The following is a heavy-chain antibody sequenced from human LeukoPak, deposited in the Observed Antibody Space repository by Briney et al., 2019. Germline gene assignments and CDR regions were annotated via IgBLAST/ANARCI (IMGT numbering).Heavy chain of an antibody. D-gene: IGHD2-2*01. Sequence: GGSLRLSCAASGFTFSSYWMSWVRQAPGKGLEWVANIKQDGSEKYYVDSVKGRFTISRDNAKNSLYLQMNSLRAEDTAVYYCARELGYRYYGMDVWGQGTTVTVSS. CDR2: IKQDGSEK. CDR1: GFTFSSYW. CDR3: ARELGYRYYGMDV. J-gene: IGHJ6*02. V-gene: IGHV3-7*03.